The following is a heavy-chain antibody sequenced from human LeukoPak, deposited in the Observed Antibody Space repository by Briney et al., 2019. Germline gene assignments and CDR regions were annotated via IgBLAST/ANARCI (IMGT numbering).Heavy chain of an antibody. CDR3: ARQILYYGSGSSPDWFDP. Sequence: SETLSLTCTVSGGSISGFYWSWIRQPPGKGLEWIGYIYNSGSTNYNPSLKSRVTISLDTSKNQFSLKLSSVTAADTAVYYCARQILYYGSGSSPDWFDPWGQGTLVTVSS. CDR2: IYNSGST. J-gene: IGHJ5*02. D-gene: IGHD3-10*01. CDR1: GGSISGFY. V-gene: IGHV4-59*08.